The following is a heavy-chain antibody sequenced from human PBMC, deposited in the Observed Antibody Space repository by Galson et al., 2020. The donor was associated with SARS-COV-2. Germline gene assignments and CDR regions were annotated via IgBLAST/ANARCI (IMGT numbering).Heavy chain of an antibody. CDR2: INSDGSNT. Sequence: TGGSLRLSCAASGFTFSSYWMHWVRQAPGKGLVWVSRINSDGSNTNYADSVKGRFSISRDNAKNTLYLQMNSLRAEETAVYYCARGDGFNRDDAFDIWGQGTMVTVSS. CDR1: GFTFSSYW. J-gene: IGHJ3*02. V-gene: IGHV3-74*01. D-gene: IGHD5-12*01. CDR3: ARGDGFNRDDAFDI.